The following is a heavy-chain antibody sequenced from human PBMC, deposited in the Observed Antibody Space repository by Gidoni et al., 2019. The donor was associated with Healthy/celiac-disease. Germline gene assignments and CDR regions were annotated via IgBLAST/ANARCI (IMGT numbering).Heavy chain of an antibody. J-gene: IGHJ4*02. CDR3: ARDIGVAARRSHSDY. Sequence: QVQLVQSGAEVKKPGASVKVSCKASGYTFTGYYMDWVRQAPGQGLEWMGRINPKSGGTNYAQKVQGRVTMTRDTSNSKDYMELSRLRSDDTAVYYCARDIGVAARRSHSDYWGQGTLVTVSS. CDR2: INPKSGGT. V-gene: IGHV1-2*06. D-gene: IGHD6-6*01. CDR1: GYTFTGYY.